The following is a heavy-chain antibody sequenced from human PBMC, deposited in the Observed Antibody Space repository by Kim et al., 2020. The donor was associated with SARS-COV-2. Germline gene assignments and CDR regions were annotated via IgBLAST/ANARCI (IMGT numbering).Heavy chain of an antibody. CDR2: TRNKANSYTT. CDR3: ARDLGIAVAGTGWYFDL. V-gene: IGHV3-72*01. Sequence: GGSLRLSCAASGFTFSDHYMDWVRQAPGKGLEWVGRTRNKANSYTTEYAASVKGRFTISRDDSKNSLYLQMNSLKTEDTAVYYCARDLGIAVAGTGWYFDLWGRGTLVTVSS. D-gene: IGHD6-19*01. J-gene: IGHJ2*01. CDR1: GFTFSDHY.